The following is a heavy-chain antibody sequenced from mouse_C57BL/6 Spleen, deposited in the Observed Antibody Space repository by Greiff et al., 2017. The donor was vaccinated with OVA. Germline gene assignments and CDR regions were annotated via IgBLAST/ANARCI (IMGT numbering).Heavy chain of an antibody. Sequence: QVQLQQSGPGLVQPSQSLSITCTVSGFSLTSYGVHWVRQSPGKGLEWLGVIWSGGSTDYNAAFISRLSISKDNSKSQVFFKMNSLQADDTAIYYCARNWDDGYPFAYWGQGTLVTVSA. D-gene: IGHD2-3*01. CDR3: ARNWDDGYPFAY. J-gene: IGHJ3*01. CDR2: IWSGGST. V-gene: IGHV2-2*01. CDR1: GFSLTSYG.